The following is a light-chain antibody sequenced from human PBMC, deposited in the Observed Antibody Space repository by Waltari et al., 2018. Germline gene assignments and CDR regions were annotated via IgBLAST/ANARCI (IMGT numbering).Light chain of an antibody. J-gene: IGLJ2*01. CDR3: QSFDNMLSGGVV. CDR2: GNN. V-gene: IGLV1-40*01. Sequence: QSVLTQPPSVSGTPGQRVTISCSGSTSNIGAGHDVHWYQHLPGTAPKLLIYGNNNRPPGGPDRFSGSKSGTSSSLAITGLQADDEADYFCQSFDNMLSGGVVFGGGTKLAVL. CDR1: TSNIGAGHD.